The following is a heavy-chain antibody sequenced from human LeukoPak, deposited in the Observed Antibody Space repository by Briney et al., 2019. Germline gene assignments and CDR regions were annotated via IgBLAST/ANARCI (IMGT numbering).Heavy chain of an antibody. V-gene: IGHV3-7*04. Sequence: GGSLRLSCAASGFTFRNYWMSWVRQAPGKGLEWVANIKFDGSDKFYVDSVKGRFTISRDNAKNLLYLQMNSLRAEDTAVYYCARGGGPYYDILTGLGYWGQGTLVTVSS. CDR3: ARGGGPYYDILTGLGY. J-gene: IGHJ4*02. D-gene: IGHD3-9*01. CDR2: IKFDGSDK. CDR1: GFTFRNYW.